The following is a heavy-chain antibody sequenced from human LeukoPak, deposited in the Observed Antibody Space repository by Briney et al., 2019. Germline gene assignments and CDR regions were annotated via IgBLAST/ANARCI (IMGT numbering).Heavy chain of an antibody. Sequence: PGESLRLSCAASGFSFTSYTMNWVRQAPGKGLEWVSGISWNSGSIGYADSVKGRFTISRDNAKNSLYLQMNSLRAEDTALYYCAKDKGDDSSGYDYWGQGTLVTVSS. D-gene: IGHD3-22*01. CDR3: AKDKGDDSSGYDY. CDR1: GFSFTSYT. V-gene: IGHV3-9*01. CDR2: ISWNSGSI. J-gene: IGHJ4*02.